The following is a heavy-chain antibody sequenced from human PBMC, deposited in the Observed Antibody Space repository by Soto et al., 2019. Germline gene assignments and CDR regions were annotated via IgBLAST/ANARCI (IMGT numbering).Heavy chain of an antibody. Sequence: PSETLSLTCTVSGGSISSYYWSWIRQPPGKGLEWIGYIYYSGSTNYNPSLKSRVTISVDTSKNQFSLKLSSVTAADTAVYYCARDRIAAAGYYYYYYGMDVWGQGTTVTVSS. D-gene: IGHD6-13*01. J-gene: IGHJ6*02. CDR3: ARDRIAAAGYYYYYYGMDV. CDR2: IYYSGST. V-gene: IGHV4-59*01. CDR1: GGSISSYY.